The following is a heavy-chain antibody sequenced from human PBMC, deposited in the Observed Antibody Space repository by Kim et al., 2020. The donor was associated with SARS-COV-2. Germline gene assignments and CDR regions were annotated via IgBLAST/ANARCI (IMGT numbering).Heavy chain of an antibody. CDR2: GRT. D-gene: IGHD6-19*01. J-gene: IGHJ4*02. V-gene: IGHV4-59*01. CDR3: ARDRQWLDY. Sequence: GRTTYSPSLKDLFTISVDTSKTQFPLKLSSVTDANTAVYYCARDRQWLDYWGQGTLVTVSS.